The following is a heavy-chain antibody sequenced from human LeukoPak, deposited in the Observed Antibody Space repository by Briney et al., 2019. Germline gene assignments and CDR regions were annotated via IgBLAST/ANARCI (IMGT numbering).Heavy chain of an antibody. CDR1: GYTFTGYY. J-gene: IGHJ6*03. Sequence: ASVKVSCKASGYTFTGYYMHWVRQAPGQGLEWMGWINPNSGGTNYAQKFQGRVTMTRDTSISTAYMELSRLRSDDTAVYYCARYGEGLYYHYMDVWGKGTTVTISS. CDR2: INPNSGGT. V-gene: IGHV1-2*02. D-gene: IGHD2-8*01. CDR3: ARYGEGLYYHYMDV.